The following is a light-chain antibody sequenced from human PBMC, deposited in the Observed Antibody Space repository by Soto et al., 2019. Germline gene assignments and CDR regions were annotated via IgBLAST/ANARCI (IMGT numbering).Light chain of an antibody. CDR1: QSLLHSNGYNY. CDR2: LGS. V-gene: IGKV2-28*01. J-gene: IGKJ4*01. Sequence: DIVMTQSPLSLPVTPGEPASISCRSSQSLLHSNGYNYLDWYLQKPGQSPQLLIYLGSNRASGVPDRFSGSGSGTDFTLKISRVEAEDVGVYYCKQAVQNPLTFGGGTKVDIK. CDR3: KQAVQNPLT.